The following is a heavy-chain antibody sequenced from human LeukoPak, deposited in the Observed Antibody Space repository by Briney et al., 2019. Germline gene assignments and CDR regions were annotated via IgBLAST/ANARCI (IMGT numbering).Heavy chain of an antibody. CDR2: ISSSSSYI. V-gene: IGHV3-21*04. CDR3: ARDSGWWRFDF. Sequence: GGSLRLSCAASGFTFSSYSMNWVRQAPGKGLEWVSSISSSSSYIYYADSVKGRFTISRDNGKNSLYLQMNSLRAEDTAVYYCARDSGWWRFDFWGQGTLVTVSS. CDR1: GFTFSSYS. D-gene: IGHD6-13*01. J-gene: IGHJ4*02.